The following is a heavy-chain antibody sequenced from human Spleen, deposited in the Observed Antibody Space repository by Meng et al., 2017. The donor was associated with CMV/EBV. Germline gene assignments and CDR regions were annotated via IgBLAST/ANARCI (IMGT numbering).Heavy chain of an antibody. CDR1: GASISPYF. J-gene: IGHJ4*02. D-gene: IGHD3-3*01. CDR3: ARETTYYDFWSGYLDY. CDR2: IYYSGST. Sequence: SETLSLTCTVSGASISPYFWSWIRQPPGKGLEWIGYIYYSGSTNYNPSLKSRVTISVDTSKNQFSLKLSSVTAADTAVYYCARETTYYDFWSGYLDYWGQGTLVTVSS. V-gene: IGHV4-59*01.